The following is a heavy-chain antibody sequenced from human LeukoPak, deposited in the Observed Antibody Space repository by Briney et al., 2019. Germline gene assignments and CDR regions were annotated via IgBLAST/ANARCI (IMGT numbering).Heavy chain of an antibody. Sequence: ASVKVSCKVSGYTLTELSMHWVRQAPGKGLEWMGGLDPEDGETIYAQKFQGRVTMTEDTSTDTAYMELSSLRSEDTAVYYCATVVLLWFGEPRGNWFDPWGQGTLVTVSS. D-gene: IGHD3-10*01. CDR2: LDPEDGET. J-gene: IGHJ5*02. CDR1: GYTLTELS. CDR3: ATVVLLWFGEPRGNWFDP. V-gene: IGHV1-24*01.